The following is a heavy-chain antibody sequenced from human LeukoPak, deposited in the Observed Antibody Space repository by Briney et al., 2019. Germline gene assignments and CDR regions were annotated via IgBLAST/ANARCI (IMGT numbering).Heavy chain of an antibody. V-gene: IGHV3-23*01. J-gene: IGHJ6*02. CDR3: AKDRGARAVSSRIGMDV. D-gene: IGHD6-13*01. CDR1: GFTFSSYA. Sequence: PGGSLRLSCAASGFTFSSYAMSWVRQAPGKGLEWVSAISGSGGSTYYADSVKGRFTISRDNSKNTQYLQMNSLKAEDTVVYYCAKDRGARAVSSRIGMDVWGQGTTVTVSS. CDR2: ISGSGGST.